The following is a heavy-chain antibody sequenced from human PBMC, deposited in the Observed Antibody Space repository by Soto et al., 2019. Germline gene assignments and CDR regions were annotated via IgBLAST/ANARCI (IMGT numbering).Heavy chain of an antibody. CDR3: ARGPDYGDPNLDY. CDR1: GGSFSGYY. CDR2: INHSGST. J-gene: IGHJ4*02. D-gene: IGHD4-17*01. Sequence: SETLSLTCAVYGGSFSGYYWSWIRQPPGKGLEWIGEINHSGSTNYNPSLKSRVTISVDTSKNQFSLKLSSVTAADTAVYYCARGPDYGDPNLDYWGQGTLVTVPQ. V-gene: IGHV4-34*01.